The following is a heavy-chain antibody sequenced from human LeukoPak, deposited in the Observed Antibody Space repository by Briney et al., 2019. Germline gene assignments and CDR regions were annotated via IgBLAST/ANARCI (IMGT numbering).Heavy chain of an antibody. CDR2: IYPGDSDT. V-gene: IGHV5-51*01. CDR1: EYSFTSYW. CDR3: ARKGYYYDSSGYYHSAFDI. D-gene: IGHD3-22*01. Sequence: GESLKISCKGSEYSFTSYWIGWVRQMPGKGLEWMGIIYPGDSDTRYSPSFQGQVTISADKSISTAYLQWSSLKASDTAMYYCARKGYYYDSSGYYHSAFDIWGQGTMVTVSS. J-gene: IGHJ3*02.